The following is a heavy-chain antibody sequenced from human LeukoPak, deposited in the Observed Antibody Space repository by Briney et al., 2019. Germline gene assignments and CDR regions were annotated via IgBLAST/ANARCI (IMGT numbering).Heavy chain of an antibody. J-gene: IGHJ4*02. CDR3: VRNFGSQQFDC. V-gene: IGHV3-7*01. CDR1: GFTFSDAW. Sequence: GGSLRLSCEGSGFTFSDAWMSWVRQAPGKGLEWVANIDLDGSVKNYVDSVKCRFTISRNNTKNSLYLQMNRLRAEDTAVYYCVRNFGSQQFDCWGQGTLVTVSS. CDR2: IDLDGSVK. D-gene: IGHD3-3*01.